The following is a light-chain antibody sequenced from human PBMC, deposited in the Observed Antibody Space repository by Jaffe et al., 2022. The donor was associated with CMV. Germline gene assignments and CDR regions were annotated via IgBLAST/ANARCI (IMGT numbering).Light chain of an antibody. V-gene: IGKV1-39*01. J-gene: IGKJ3*01. CDR3: QQSYSTPPF. CDR1: QSIRKY. CDR2: AAS. Sequence: DIQMTQSPSSLSASVGDRVTITCRASQSIRKYLNWYQQRPREAPKLLIYAASSLQSGVPSRFSGSGSGTDFTLTISSLQPEDFATYYCQQSYSTPPFFGPGTKVDIK.